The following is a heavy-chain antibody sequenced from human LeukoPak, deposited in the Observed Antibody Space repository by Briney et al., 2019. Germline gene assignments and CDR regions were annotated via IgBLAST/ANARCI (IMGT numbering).Heavy chain of an antibody. CDR2: ISYDGSNK. CDR3: AKDAQWELPHFDY. Sequence: PGGSLRLSCTASGFTFSSYGMHWVRQAPGKGLEWVAVISYDGSNKYYADSVKGRFTISRDNSKNTLYLQMNSLRAEDTAVYYCAKDAQWELPHFDYWGQGTLVTVSS. D-gene: IGHD1-26*01. J-gene: IGHJ4*02. CDR1: GFTFSSYG. V-gene: IGHV3-30*18.